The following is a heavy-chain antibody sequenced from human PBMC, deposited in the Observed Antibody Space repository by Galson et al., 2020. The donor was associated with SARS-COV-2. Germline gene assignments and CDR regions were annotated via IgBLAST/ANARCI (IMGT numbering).Heavy chain of an antibody. CDR2: ISWHGGIM. V-gene: IGHV3-9*01. J-gene: IGHJ4*02. CDR1: GFTFGDSA. Sequence: TGGSLRLSCAASGFTFGDSAMHWVRQAPGKGLEWVAGISWHGGIMDYADSVKGRFTVSRDNAKNSLYLQMNSLRVDDAALCYCAKEYGGTAAEGGYFDYWGQGTLVTVSS. D-gene: IGHD6-13*01. CDR3: AKEYGGTAAEGGYFDY.